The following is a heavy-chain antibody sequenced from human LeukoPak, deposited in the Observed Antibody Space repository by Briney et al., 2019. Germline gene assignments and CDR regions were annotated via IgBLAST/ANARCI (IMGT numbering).Heavy chain of an antibody. V-gene: IGHV4-39*02. CDR3: ARLGYCSSASCGPLDY. CDR1: GGSISSSGYY. CDR2: IYYSGST. J-gene: IGHJ4*02. Sequence: SETLSLTCTVSGGSISSSGYYWGWIRQPPGKGLEWIGNIYYSGSTYYNPSLKSRVAISVDTSKNHFSLKLNSVTAADTALYYCARLGYCSSASCGPLDYWGQGTLVTVSS. D-gene: IGHD2-2*01.